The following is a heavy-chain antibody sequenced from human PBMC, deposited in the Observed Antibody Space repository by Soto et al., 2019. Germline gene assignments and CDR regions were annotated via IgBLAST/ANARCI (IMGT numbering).Heavy chain of an antibody. J-gene: IGHJ6*02. CDR3: ARDSGGGGYYYYYGMDV. CDR1: GGTFSSYA. Sequence: DSVKVSCKASGGTFSSYAISWVRQAPGQGLEWMGWISAYNGNTNYAQKLQGRVTMTTDTSTSTAYMELRSLRSDDTAVYYCARDSGGGGYYYYYGMDVWGQGTTVTVSS. D-gene: IGHD3-16*01. CDR2: ISAYNGNT. V-gene: IGHV1-18*01.